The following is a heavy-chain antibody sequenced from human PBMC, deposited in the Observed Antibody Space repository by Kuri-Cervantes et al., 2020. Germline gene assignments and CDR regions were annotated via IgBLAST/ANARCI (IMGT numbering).Heavy chain of an antibody. CDR1: GCPISSSSYY. J-gene: IGHJ2*01. Sequence: SETLSLTCTVSGCPISSSSYYWGWIRQPPGKGLAWIGSIYYSGSTYYNPSLKSRVTISVDTSKNQFSLKLSSVTAADTAVYYCARADQDIVVVVAAADYGDLGYFDLWGRGTLVTVSS. CDR2: IYYSGST. CDR3: ARADQDIVVVVAAADYGDLGYFDL. D-gene: IGHD2-15*01. V-gene: IGHV4-39*07.